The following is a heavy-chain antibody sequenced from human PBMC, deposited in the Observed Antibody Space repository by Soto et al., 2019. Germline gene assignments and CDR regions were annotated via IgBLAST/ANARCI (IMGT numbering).Heavy chain of an antibody. V-gene: IGHV4-30-4*01. Sequence: SETLSLTCTVSGGSISSGDYYWSWIRQPPXKGLEWIGYIYYSGSTYYNPSLKSRVTISVDTSKNQFSLKLSSVTAADTAVYYCAWGGGNSGDYYYGMDVWGQGTTVTVSS. CDR3: AWGGGNSGDYYYGMDV. D-gene: IGHD2-21*02. CDR1: GGSISSGDYY. CDR2: IYYSGST. J-gene: IGHJ6*02.